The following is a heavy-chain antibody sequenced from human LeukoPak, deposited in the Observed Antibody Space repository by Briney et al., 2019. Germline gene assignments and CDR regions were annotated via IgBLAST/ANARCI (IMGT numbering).Heavy chain of an antibody. CDR3: ATKQWLAPPPDS. J-gene: IGHJ4*02. CDR2: INTDGTVT. Sequence: QSGGSLRLSCAPSGFTFSKYWMLWVRQAPGKGLESVSRINTDGTVTTYADSVKGRFTVSRDNADNTMFLQMNSVRDEHTAVYYCATKQWLAPPPDSWGQGTPVTVSS. D-gene: IGHD5-12*01. CDR1: GFTFSKYW. V-gene: IGHV3-74*01.